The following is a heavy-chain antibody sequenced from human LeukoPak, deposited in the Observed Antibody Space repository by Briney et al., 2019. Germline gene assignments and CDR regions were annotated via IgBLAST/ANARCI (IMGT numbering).Heavy chain of an antibody. CDR1: GASITSYY. D-gene: IGHD3-10*01. CDR2: IYASGST. CDR3: ARDSGTTGEVKFDP. Sequence: SETLSLTCTVSGASITSYYWSWIRQPAGKGLEWIGRIYASGSTTYNPSLKSRVTMAVDTSKTQFSLKLSSVTTADTAVYYCARDSGTTGEVKFDPWGQGTLVTVSA. V-gene: IGHV4-4*07. J-gene: IGHJ5*02.